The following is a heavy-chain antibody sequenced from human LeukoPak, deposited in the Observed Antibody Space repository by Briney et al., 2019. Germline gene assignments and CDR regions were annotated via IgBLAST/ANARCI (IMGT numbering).Heavy chain of an antibody. D-gene: IGHD1-14*01. V-gene: IGHV3-23*01. CDR1: GFTFSSYA. CDR2: ISGSGGST. J-gene: IGHJ4*02. Sequence: GGSLRLSCAASGFTFSSYAMNWVRQAPGKGPEWVSGISGSGGSTYYADSVKGRFTISRDNSKNTLYLQMNSLRAEDTAVYYCAKGDYNTRDSFDYWGQGTLVTVSS. CDR3: AKGDYNTRDSFDY.